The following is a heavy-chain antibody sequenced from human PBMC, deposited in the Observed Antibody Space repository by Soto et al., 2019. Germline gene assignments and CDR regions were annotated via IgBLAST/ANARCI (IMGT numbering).Heavy chain of an antibody. D-gene: IGHD6-13*01. V-gene: IGHV3-33*01. J-gene: IGHJ6*02. CDR1: GFTFSNYG. Sequence: QVQLVESGGGVVQPGRSLRLSCAASGFTFSNYGMHWVRQAPGKGLEWVAVIWYDGSNKYYADSVKGRFTVSRDNSKNTLYLQMNSLRAEDTAVYYCARALYSSSWYVYYVMDVWGQGTTVTVSS. CDR2: IWYDGSNK. CDR3: ARALYSSSWYVYYVMDV.